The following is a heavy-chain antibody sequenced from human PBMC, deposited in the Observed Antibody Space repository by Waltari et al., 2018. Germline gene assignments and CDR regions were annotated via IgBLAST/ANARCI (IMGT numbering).Heavy chain of an antibody. CDR3: ARDRGSGSYYNWFDP. J-gene: IGHJ5*02. D-gene: IGHD1-26*01. CDR2: INPNSGGT. Sequence: QVQLVQSGAEVKKPGASVKVSCKASGYTFTGYYMHWVRQAPGQGLEWMGRINPNSGGTNYAQKFQGRVTMTRDTSISTAYMELSRLRSDDTAVYYCARDRGSGSYYNWFDPWGQGTLVTVSS. V-gene: IGHV1-2*06. CDR1: GYTFTGYY.